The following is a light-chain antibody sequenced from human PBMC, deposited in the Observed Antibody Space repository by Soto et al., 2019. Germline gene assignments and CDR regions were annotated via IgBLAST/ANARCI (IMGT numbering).Light chain of an antibody. CDR1: QSVSSSY. CDR2: GAS. J-gene: IGKJ1*01. CDR3: QQYGSAPRT. Sequence: EIVLTQSACTLSWSAGERATLSCGASQSVSSSYLAWYQQKNGQSPRLLIYGASGRATGIPDRFSGSGYGTDFNLTISSLETEDFAVYYCQQYGSAPRTFGQGTKVDIK. V-gene: IGKV3-20*01.